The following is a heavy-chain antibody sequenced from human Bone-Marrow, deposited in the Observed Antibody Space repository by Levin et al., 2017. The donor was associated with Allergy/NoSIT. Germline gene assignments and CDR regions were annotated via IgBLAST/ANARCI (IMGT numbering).Heavy chain of an antibody. D-gene: IGHD1-1*01. CDR1: GFTFSSYP. J-gene: IGHJ4*02. V-gene: IGHV3-23*01. Sequence: QPGGSLRLSCAASGFTFSSYPMNWVRQAPGKGLEWVSGISGSDGSTYYADSVKGRFTISRDNPQNTLFLQMNSLRAEDTAVYYCATGNWNDDYIFDYWGQGTLVTVSS. CDR3: ATGNWNDDYIFDY. CDR2: ISGSDGST.